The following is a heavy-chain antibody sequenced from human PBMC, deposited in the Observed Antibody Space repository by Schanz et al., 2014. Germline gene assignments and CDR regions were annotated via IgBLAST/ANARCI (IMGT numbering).Heavy chain of an antibody. D-gene: IGHD5-12*01. CDR3: ARTGYDPSLTH. V-gene: IGHV1-69*02. CDR1: GDTFRSYT. Sequence: QVQLVQSGAEVKKPGSSVKVSCTASGDTFRSYTINWVRHGPGQGLEWMGSIIPITGITNYAQKFQGRVTCTADKSTSTAFLELNSLRSEDTAVYYCARTGYDPSLTHWGQGTLVTVSS. CDR2: IIPITGIT. J-gene: IGHJ4*02.